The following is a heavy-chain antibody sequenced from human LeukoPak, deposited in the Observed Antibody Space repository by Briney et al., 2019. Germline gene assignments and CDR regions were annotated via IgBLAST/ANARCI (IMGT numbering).Heavy chain of an antibody. Sequence: ASVKVSCKASGYTFTSYGISWVRQAPGQGLEWMGWISAYNGNTTYAQGFTGRFVFSLDTSVSTAYLQISSLKAEDTAVYYCARDQGYCSGGSCYPAKDGWFDPWGQGTLVTVSS. J-gene: IGHJ5*02. D-gene: IGHD2-15*01. V-gene: IGHV7-4-1*02. CDR2: ISAYNGNT. CDR3: ARDQGYCSGGSCYPAKDGWFDP. CDR1: GYTFTSYG.